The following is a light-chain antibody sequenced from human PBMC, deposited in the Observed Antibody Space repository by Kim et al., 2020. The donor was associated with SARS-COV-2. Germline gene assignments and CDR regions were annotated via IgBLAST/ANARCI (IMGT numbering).Light chain of an antibody. V-gene: IGKV4-1*01. J-gene: IGKJ2*01. CDR2: WAS. CDR3: QQYYSIPPT. Sequence: DIVMTQSPDSLAVSLGERATINCKSSQSVLYSSNNNNYLAWYQQKPGHPPKLIIYWASTRESGVPDRFSGSGSGTDFTLTISSLQAEDVAVYFCQQYYSIPPTFGQGTKLEI. CDR1: QSVLYSSNNNNY.